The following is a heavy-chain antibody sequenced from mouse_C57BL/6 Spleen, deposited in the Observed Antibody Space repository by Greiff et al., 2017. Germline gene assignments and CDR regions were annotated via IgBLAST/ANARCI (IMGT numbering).Heavy chain of an antibody. CDR1: GYTFTSYW. D-gene: IGHD1-1*01. V-gene: IGHV1-52*01. Sequence: QVQLQQPGAELVRPGSSVKLSCKASGYTFTSYWMHWVKQRPIQGLEWIGNIDPSDSETHYNQKFKDKATLTVDTSSSTAYMQLSSLTSEDSAVYYCARPDYYGSSYGYWGQGTTLTVSS. CDR2: IDPSDSET. J-gene: IGHJ2*01. CDR3: ARPDYYGSSYGY.